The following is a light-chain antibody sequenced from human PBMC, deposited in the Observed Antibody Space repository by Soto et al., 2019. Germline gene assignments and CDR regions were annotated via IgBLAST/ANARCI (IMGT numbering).Light chain of an antibody. CDR2: GAS. Sequence: EIVLTQSPGTLSLSPGERATLSCRASESVSSTDFAWYQQKPGQAPRLLIYGASSRATGVPDRFSGSGSGTDLTLTISRLEPEDFALYYCQQDGSSRTFGQGTKVEVK. J-gene: IGKJ1*01. CDR1: ESVSSTD. V-gene: IGKV3-20*01. CDR3: QQDGSSRT.